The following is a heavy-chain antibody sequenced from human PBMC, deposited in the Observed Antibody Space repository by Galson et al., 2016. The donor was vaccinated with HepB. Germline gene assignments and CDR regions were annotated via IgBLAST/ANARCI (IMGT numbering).Heavy chain of an antibody. D-gene: IGHD2-2*03. V-gene: IGHV3-21*01. Sequence: SLRLSYAASGFSFRSYSMNWVRQAPGKGLEWVSSISSSSSYIYYADSVKGRFTISRDNAKNSLYLQMNSLRAEDTAVYYCARGRYTGWISNSDYWGQGTLVTVSS. CDR2: ISSSSSYI. CDR1: GFSFRSYS. CDR3: ARGRYTGWISNSDY. J-gene: IGHJ4*02.